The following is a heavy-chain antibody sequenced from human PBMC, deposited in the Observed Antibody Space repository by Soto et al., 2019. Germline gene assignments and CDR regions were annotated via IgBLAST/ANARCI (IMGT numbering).Heavy chain of an antibody. Sequence: PGGSLRLSCAASGFTFSSSGMHWVRQAPGKGLEWVAIIWYDGSKKYYADSVKGRFTISRDNSKNTVYLQMNSLRAEDTAVYYCARAPFTIYDTSGYYDPWGQGTRVTVSS. CDR3: ARAPFTIYDTSGYYDP. CDR2: IWYDGSKK. D-gene: IGHD3-22*01. V-gene: IGHV3-33*01. J-gene: IGHJ5*02. CDR1: GFTFSSSG.